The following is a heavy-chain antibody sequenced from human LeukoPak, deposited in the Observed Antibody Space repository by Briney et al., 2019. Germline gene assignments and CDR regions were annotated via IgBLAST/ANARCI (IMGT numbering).Heavy chain of an antibody. J-gene: IGHJ4*02. V-gene: IGHV3-33*01. Sequence: GGSLRLSCAASGFTFSSYGMHWVRQAPGKGLEWVAVIWYDGSNKYYVDSVKGRFTISRDNSKDTLYLQMNSLRAEDTAVYYCARDGPYSSSWSLDYWGQGTLVTVSS. CDR3: ARDGPYSSSWSLDY. D-gene: IGHD6-13*01. CDR1: GFTFSSYG. CDR2: IWYDGSNK.